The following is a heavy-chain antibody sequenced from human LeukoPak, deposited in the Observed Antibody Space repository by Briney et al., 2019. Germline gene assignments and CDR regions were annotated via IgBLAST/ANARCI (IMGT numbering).Heavy chain of an antibody. J-gene: IGHJ4*02. Sequence: ASVKVSCKVSGYTYIRYYMHWERQAPGQGLEWMGWINPSSGGTNYAQKFQGRVTMTRDTSISTAYMELSRLISDDTAVYYCVRDYEYSGYKPPDYWGQATLVTVSS. CDR2: INPSSGGT. D-gene: IGHD3-22*01. CDR3: VRDYEYSGYKPPDY. V-gene: IGHV1-2*02. CDR1: GYTYIRYY.